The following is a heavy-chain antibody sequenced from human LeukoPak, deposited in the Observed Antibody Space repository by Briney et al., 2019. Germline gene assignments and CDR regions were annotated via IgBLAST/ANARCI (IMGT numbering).Heavy chain of an antibody. J-gene: IGHJ4*02. D-gene: IGHD3-10*01. CDR2: ISTSSTYI. Sequence: GGSLRLSCAASGFTFSTYTMNWVRQAPGKGLEWVSSISTSSTYIYYADSVKGRFTISRDNAKNSLYLQMNSLRADDSAFYYCARSLWFGESNLDYWGQGTLVTVSS. CDR3: ARSLWFGESNLDY. CDR1: GFTFSTYT. V-gene: IGHV3-21*01.